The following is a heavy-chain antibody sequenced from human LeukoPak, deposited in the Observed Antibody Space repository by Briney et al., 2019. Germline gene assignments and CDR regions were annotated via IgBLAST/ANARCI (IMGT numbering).Heavy chain of an antibody. V-gene: IGHV5-51*01. Sequence: GGSLKISCQGSGSRFSSYWIVWGRQIPGKGLECMWIIYPVDSDTRYSPSFQGQVTSSADKSISPAYLQWSSLMPSDPAMYYCARQRSGSYFPDLYDYWGPGTLVTVS. CDR2: IYPVDSDT. D-gene: IGHD1-26*01. CDR3: ARQRSGSYFPDLYDY. CDR1: GSRFSSYW. J-gene: IGHJ4*02.